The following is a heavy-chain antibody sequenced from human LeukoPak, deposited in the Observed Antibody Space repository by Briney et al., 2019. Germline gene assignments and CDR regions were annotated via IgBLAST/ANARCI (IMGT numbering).Heavy chain of an antibody. CDR3: ARENPSGYYNRPIDY. J-gene: IGHJ4*02. CDR1: GGSIRSSYYY. V-gene: IGHV4-39*02. Sequence: KPSETLSLTCTVSGGSIRSSYYYWGWIRQPPGKGLEWIGSIYYSGSTYYNPSLKSRVTISVDTSKNQFSLKLSSVTAADTAVYYCARENPSGYYNRPIDYWGQGTLVTVSS. D-gene: IGHD3-22*01. CDR2: IYYSGST.